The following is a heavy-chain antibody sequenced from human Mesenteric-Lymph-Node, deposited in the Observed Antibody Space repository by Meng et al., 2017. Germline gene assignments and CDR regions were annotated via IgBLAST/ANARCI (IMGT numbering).Heavy chain of an antibody. J-gene: IGHJ5*02. CDR1: LGSIIRGDYS. CDR3: ARSQRSYSGSNPEWFDP. CDR2: IYYSGST. D-gene: IGHD1-26*01. V-gene: IGHV4-30-4*01. Sequence: QLQLQVSCPRPVQPSPAPSRNCTFSLGSIIRGDYSWSWIRQPPGKGLEWIGCIYYSGSTYYNPSLKGRVTISVDTSKNQFSLNLSSVTASDTAVYYCARSQRSYSGSNPEWFDPWGQGTLVTVSS.